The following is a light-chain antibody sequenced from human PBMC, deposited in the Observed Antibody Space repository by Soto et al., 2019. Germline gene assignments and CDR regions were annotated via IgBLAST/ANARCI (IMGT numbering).Light chain of an antibody. J-gene: IGKJ1*01. Sequence: EIVLTQSPGTLSLSPGERATLSCRASQSVSSYLAWFQQKPGQAPRLLIYDASTRATGIPVRFSGSGSGTEFTLTISSLQSEDFGIYYCQQNKDWPGTFGQGTKVAIK. CDR2: DAS. CDR3: QQNKDWPGT. CDR1: QSVSSY. V-gene: IGKV3-15*01.